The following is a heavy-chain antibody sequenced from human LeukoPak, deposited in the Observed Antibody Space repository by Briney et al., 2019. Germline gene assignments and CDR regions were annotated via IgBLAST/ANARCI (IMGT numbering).Heavy chain of an antibody. CDR1: GGSISSSAYH. CDR2: IHIGGST. V-gene: IGHV4-39*07. Sequence: SETLSLTCTVSGGSISSSAYHWGWIRQPPGKGLEWIGSIHIGGSTYYNPSFKSRVTISVDTSKNQFSLKLSSVTAADTAVYYCVSGSSWSYWGQGTLVTVSS. D-gene: IGHD6-13*01. J-gene: IGHJ4*02. CDR3: VSGSSWSY.